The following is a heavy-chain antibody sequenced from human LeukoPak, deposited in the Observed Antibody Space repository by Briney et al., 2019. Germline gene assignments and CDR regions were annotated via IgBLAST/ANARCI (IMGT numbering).Heavy chain of an antibody. CDR1: GYSISSGYY. CDR3: AADAVAGIRVDY. V-gene: IGHV4-38-2*02. J-gene: IGHJ4*02. CDR2: IYHSGST. D-gene: IGHD6-19*01. Sequence: SETLSLTCTVSGYSISSGYYWGWIRQPPGKGLEWIGSIYHSGSTYYNPSLKSRVTISVDTSKNQFSLKLSSVTAADTAVYYCAADAVAGIRVDYWGQGTLVTVSS.